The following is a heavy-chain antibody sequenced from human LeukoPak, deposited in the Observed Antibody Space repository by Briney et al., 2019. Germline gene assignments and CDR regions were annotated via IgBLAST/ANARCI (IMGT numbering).Heavy chain of an antibody. D-gene: IGHD6-13*01. V-gene: IGHV4-59*01. J-gene: IGHJ4*02. CDR2: IYYGGSTSGST. Sequence: PSETLSLTCSVSGGPIRSYYWSWLRQPPGKGLEGKGLEWIGYIYYGGSTSGSTNYNPSLKSRVTISLDTSNNQFSLKLSSVTAADTAVYYCARGLRLSAAGTNFDSWGQGTLVTVSS. CDR1: GGPIRSYY. CDR3: ARGLRLSAAGTNFDS.